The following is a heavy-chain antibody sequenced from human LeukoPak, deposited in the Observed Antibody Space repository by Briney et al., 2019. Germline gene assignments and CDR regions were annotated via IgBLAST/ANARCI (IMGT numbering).Heavy chain of an antibody. CDR3: ARIGYGDYSDY. CDR2: INHSGST. J-gene: IGHJ4*02. V-gene: IGHV4-34*01. CDR1: GGSFSGYY. D-gene: IGHD4-17*01. Sequence: SETLSLTCAVYGGSFSGYYWSWIRQPPGKGLEWTGEINHSGSTNYNPSLKSRVTISVDTSKNQFSLKLSSVTAADTAVYYCARIGYGDYSDYWGQGTLVTVSS.